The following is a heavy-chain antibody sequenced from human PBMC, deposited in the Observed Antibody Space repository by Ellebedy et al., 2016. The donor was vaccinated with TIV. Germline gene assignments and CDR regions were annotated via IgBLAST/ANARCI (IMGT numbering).Heavy chain of an antibody. V-gene: IGHV3-72*01. J-gene: IGHJ4*02. CDR3: ARSGSYSPFDY. D-gene: IGHD1-26*01. Sequence: PGGSLRLSCAASGFTFSDHYMNWVRQAPGKGLEWVGFIRSKTYGGTTEYAASVKGRFTISRDDSKNSVYLQMNSLKTEDTAVYYCARSGSYSPFDYWGQGTLVTASS. CDR1: GFTFSDHY. CDR2: IRSKTYGGTT.